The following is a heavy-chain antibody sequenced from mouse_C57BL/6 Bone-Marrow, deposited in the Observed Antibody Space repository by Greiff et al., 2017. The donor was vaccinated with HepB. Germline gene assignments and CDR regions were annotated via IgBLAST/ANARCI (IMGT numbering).Heavy chain of an antibody. CDR2: ISYDGSN. V-gene: IGHV3-6*01. CDR3: AREGYYSSSYYFDY. CDR1: GYSITSGYY. D-gene: IGHD1-1*01. Sequence: DVQLQESGPGLVKPSQSLSLTCSVTGYSITSGYYWNWIRQFPGNKLEWMGYISYDGSNNYNPSLKNRISITRDTSKNQFFLKLNSVTTEDTATYYCAREGYYSSSYYFDYWGQGTTLTVSS. J-gene: IGHJ2*01.